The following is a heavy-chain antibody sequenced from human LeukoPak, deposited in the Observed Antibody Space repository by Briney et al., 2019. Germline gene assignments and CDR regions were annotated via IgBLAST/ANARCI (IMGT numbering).Heavy chain of an antibody. J-gene: IGHJ5*02. CDR2: ISSSSSTI. Sequence: PGGSLRLSCVASGFTFSNSWMHWVRQAPGKGLEWVSYISSSSSTIYYADSVKGRFTISRDNAKNSLYLQMNSLRAEDTAVYYCARVYRWGQGTLVTVSS. V-gene: IGHV3-48*01. CDR1: GFTFSNSW. CDR3: ARVYR.